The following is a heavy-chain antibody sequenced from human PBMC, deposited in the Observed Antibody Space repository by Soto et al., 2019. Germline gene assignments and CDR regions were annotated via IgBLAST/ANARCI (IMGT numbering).Heavy chain of an antibody. V-gene: IGHV4-4*07. CDR2: IYTSGSA. CDR3: AGDSWYYDFWSGYYSNYYYGMDV. Sequence: SETLSLTCTVSGGSISSYYWSWIRQPAGKGLEWIGRIYTSGSANYNPSLKSRVTMSVDTSKNPFSLKLSSVTAADTAVYYCAGDSWYYDFWSGYYSNYYYGMDVWGQGTTVTVSS. CDR1: GGSISSYY. J-gene: IGHJ6*02. D-gene: IGHD3-3*01.